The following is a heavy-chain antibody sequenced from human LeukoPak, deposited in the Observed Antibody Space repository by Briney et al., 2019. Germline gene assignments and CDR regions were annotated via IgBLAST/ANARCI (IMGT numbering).Heavy chain of an antibody. CDR3: ARGGYYYDSSGSSWGAFDI. CDR2: INPSGGST. J-gene: IGHJ3*02. D-gene: IGHD3-22*01. V-gene: IGHV1-46*01. CDR1: GYTFTSYY. Sequence: ASVKVSCKASGYTFTSYYMHWVRQAPGQGLEWMGIINPSGGSTSYAQKFQGRVTMTRGMSTSTVYMELSSLRSEDTAVYYCARGGYYYDSSGSSWGAFDIWGQGTMVTVSS.